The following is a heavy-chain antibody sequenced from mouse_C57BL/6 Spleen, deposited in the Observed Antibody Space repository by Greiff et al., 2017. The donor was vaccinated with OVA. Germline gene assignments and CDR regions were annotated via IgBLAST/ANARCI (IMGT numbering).Heavy chain of an antibody. Sequence: QVQLQQSGAELVRPGSSVKLSCKASGYTFTSYWMHWVKQRPIQGLEWIGNIDPSDSETHYNQKFKDKATLTVDKSSSTAYMQLSSLTSEDSAVYYCARSYDYDGGLYAMDYWGQGTSVTVSS. D-gene: IGHD2-4*01. J-gene: IGHJ4*01. V-gene: IGHV1-52*01. CDR1: GYTFTSYW. CDR3: ARSYDYDGGLYAMDY. CDR2: IDPSDSET.